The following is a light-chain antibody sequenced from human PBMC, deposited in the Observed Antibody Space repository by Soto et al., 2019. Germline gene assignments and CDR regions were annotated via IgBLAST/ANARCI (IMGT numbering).Light chain of an antibody. CDR3: QQYDSYSVRT. Sequence: DIQMTQSPSTLSASVVDGVTITCRASQTITTSLAWYQQKPGKAPKLLIYKASSLESGVPSRFSGSGSGTEFTLTISSLQPDDFATYYCQQYDSYSVRTFGQGTKVEI. J-gene: IGKJ1*01. V-gene: IGKV1-5*03. CDR1: QTITTS. CDR2: KAS.